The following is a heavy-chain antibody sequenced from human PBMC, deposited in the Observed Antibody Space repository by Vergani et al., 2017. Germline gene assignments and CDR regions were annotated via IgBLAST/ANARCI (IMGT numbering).Heavy chain of an antibody. V-gene: IGHV3-23*01. J-gene: IGHJ6*03. CDR3: ARDGGPGYDSHGYYSQNFYYYYYYMDV. CDR1: GFTFIMHA. Sequence: EVQLMESGGGWAQPGGSLRLSCAASGFTFIMHAMSWVRQAPGKGLEWVSTLSASDRRTHYADSVKGRFTISRDNAKNSLYLQMNSLRAEDTAVYYCARDGGPGYDSHGYYSQNFYYYYYYMDVWGKGTTVTVSS. D-gene: IGHD3-22*01. CDR2: LSASDRRT.